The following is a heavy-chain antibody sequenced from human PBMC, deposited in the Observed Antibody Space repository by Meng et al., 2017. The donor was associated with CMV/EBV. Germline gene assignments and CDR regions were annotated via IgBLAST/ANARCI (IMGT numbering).Heavy chain of an antibody. D-gene: IGHD2-8*01. CDR2: ISYDGSNK. CDR3: ASGYCTNGVCYREPYYGMDV. CDR1: GFTFSSYA. Sequence: GESLKISCAASGFTFSSYAMHWVRQAPGKGLEWVAVISYDGSNKYYADSVKGRFTISRDNSKNTLYLQMNSLRAEDTAVYYCASGYCTNGVCYREPYYGMDVWGQGTTVTVSS. V-gene: IGHV3-30-3*01. J-gene: IGHJ6*02.